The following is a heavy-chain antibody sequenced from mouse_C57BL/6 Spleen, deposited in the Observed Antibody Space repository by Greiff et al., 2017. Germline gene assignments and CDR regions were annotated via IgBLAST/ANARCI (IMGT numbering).Heavy chain of an antibody. Sequence: VQLKQSGAELVRPGASVKLSCTASGFNIKDDYMHWVKQRPEQGLEWIGWIDPENGDTEYASKFQGKATITADTSSNTAYLQLSSLTSEDAAVYYCTYGTRYFDVWGTGTTVTVSS. CDR3: TYGTRYFDV. J-gene: IGHJ1*03. D-gene: IGHD1-1*01. CDR2: IDPENGDT. CDR1: GFNIKDDY. V-gene: IGHV14-4*01.